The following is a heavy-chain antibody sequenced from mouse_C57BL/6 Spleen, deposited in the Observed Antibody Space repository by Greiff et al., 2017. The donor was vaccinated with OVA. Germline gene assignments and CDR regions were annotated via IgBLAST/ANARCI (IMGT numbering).Heavy chain of an antibody. J-gene: IGHJ2*01. V-gene: IGHV1-69*01. Sequence: VQLQQSGAELVMPGASVKLSCKASGYTFTSYWMHWVKQRPGQGLEWIGEIDPSDSYTNYNPTFKSKSTFTLDKSSSTAYMQLSSLTSEDSAVYYCARFYYGSTSYYFDYWGQGTTLTVSS. D-gene: IGHD1-1*01. CDR3: ARFYYGSTSYYFDY. CDR2: IDPSDSYT. CDR1: GYTFTSYW.